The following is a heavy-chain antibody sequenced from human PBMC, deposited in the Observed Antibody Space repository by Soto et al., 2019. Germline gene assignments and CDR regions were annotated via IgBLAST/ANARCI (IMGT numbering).Heavy chain of an antibody. Sequence: ASETLSLTCTVSGGSISSYYWSWIRQPPGKGLEWIGYIYYSGSTNYNPSLKSRVTISVDTSKNQFSLKLSSVTAADTAVYYCARLRNIVVVPAALFDYWGQGTLVTVSS. CDR2: IYYSGST. D-gene: IGHD2-2*01. V-gene: IGHV4-59*01. CDR1: GGSISSYY. CDR3: ARLRNIVVVPAALFDY. J-gene: IGHJ4*02.